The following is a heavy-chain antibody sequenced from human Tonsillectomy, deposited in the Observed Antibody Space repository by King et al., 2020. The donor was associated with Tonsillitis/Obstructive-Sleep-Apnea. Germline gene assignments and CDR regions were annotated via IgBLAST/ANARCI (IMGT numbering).Heavy chain of an antibody. CDR3: ARGGAMTTVTVEGTGFDP. D-gene: IGHD4-17*01. Sequence: VQLQQWGAGLLKPSETLSLTCAVYGGSFSGYYWSWIRQSPGKGLEWIGEINHSGSTNYNPSLESRVTISVNTSKNQFSLKLRAVTAADTAVYFCARGGAMTTVTVEGTGFDPWGQGTLVTVSS. CDR1: GGSFSGYY. J-gene: IGHJ5*02. CDR2: INHSGST. V-gene: IGHV4-34*01.